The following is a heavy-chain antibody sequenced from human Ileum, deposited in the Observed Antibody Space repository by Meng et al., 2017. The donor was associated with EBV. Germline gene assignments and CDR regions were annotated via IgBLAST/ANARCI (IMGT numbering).Heavy chain of an antibody. V-gene: IGHV4-61*01. Sequence: QVQRPDSGPGLVKPSETLSLTCTVSGGSVSSAHSFWTWIRQPPGKGLEWIGYMSYSGSTNYSPPLESRVTISVDTSKNQFSLKLSSVTAADTAVYYCAGDPHSGSPHWGQGTLVTVSS. CDR1: GGSVSSAHSF. CDR2: MSYSGST. J-gene: IGHJ4*02. D-gene: IGHD1-26*01. CDR3: AGDPHSGSPH.